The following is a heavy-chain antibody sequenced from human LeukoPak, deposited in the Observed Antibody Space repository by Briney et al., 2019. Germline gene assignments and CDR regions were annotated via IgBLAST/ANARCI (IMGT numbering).Heavy chain of an antibody. CDR3: AKDPFYDSSGYYEQYYFDY. Sequence: GGSLRLSCAASGFTFSSYAMSWVRQAPGKGLEWVSSITRDSIYTFYADSVKGRFTISRDNAKNSLSLQMNSLRAEDTAVYYCAKDPFYDSSGYYEQYYFDYWGQGTLVTVSS. J-gene: IGHJ4*02. CDR2: ITRDSIYT. D-gene: IGHD3-22*01. V-gene: IGHV3-21*01. CDR1: GFTFSSYA.